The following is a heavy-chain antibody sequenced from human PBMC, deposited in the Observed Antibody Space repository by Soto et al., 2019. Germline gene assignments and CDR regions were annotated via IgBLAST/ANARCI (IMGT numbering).Heavy chain of an antibody. CDR2: IIPIFGTA. Sequence: VCYKGTGGSFSSYANSWVRQAPGQGLEWMGGIIPIFGTANYAQKFQGRVTITADESTSTAYMELSSLRSEDTAVYYCARVGTIGYCSGGSCPFDYWGQGTLVTVSS. D-gene: IGHD2-15*01. CDR3: ARVGTIGYCSGGSCPFDY. J-gene: IGHJ4*02. V-gene: IGHV1-69*01. CDR1: GGSFSSYA.